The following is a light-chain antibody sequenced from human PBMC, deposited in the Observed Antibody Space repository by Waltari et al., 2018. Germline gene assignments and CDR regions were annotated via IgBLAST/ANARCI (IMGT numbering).Light chain of an antibody. CDR2: GAS. Sequence: EVVLTQSPGTLSLSPGDRATLFCTASQSVPSDYLPWYQQIPGQSPRLLISGASKRAADIPDRFTGSGSGTEFTLAISRVEPEDFAVYYCQQYGSSPLTFGGGTRV. CDR3: QQYGSSPLT. CDR1: QSVPSDY. V-gene: IGKV3-20*01. J-gene: IGKJ4*01.